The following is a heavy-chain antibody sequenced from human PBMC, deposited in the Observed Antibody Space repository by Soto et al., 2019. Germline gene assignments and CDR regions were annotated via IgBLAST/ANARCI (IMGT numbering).Heavy chain of an antibody. CDR3: ARIVKNCSSTSCNHNGMDV. D-gene: IGHD2-2*01. Sequence: SGPTLVNPTQTLTLTCTFSGFSLSTSGMCVGWIRQPPGKALEWLALIDWDDDKYYSTSLKTRLTISKDTSKNQVVLTMTNVDPVDTATYYCARIVKNCSSTSCNHNGMDVWGQGTTVTAP. V-gene: IGHV2-70*01. CDR1: GFSLSTSGMC. J-gene: IGHJ6*02. CDR2: IDWDDDK.